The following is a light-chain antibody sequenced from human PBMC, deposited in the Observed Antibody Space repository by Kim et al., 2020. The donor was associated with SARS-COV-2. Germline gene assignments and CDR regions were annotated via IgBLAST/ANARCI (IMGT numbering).Light chain of an antibody. Sequence: LEKIVRITCQSGSNRSYYTAWCQQKPGQAPVLIIYGKNNRPPGGPARFSGASSGNTASLTITGAQAEDEADYYCNARDSGSNRLVIFGGGTQLTVL. V-gene: IGLV3-19*01. CDR3: NARDSGSNRLVI. CDR2: GKN. J-gene: IGLJ2*01. CDR1: SNRSYY.